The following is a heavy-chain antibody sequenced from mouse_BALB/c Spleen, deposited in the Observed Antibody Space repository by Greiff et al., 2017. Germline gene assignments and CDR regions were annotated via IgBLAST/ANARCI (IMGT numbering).Heavy chain of an antibody. J-gene: IGHJ4*01. CDR1: GFTFSDYG. CDR3: ARDGDGNYAMDY. D-gene: IGHD2-1*01. Sequence: EVQGVESGGGLVQPGGSRKLSCAASGFTFSDYGMAWVRQAPGKGPEWVAFISNLAYSIYYADTVTGRFTISRENAKNTLYLEMSSLRSEDTAMYYCARDGDGNYAMDYWGQGTSVTVSS. V-gene: IGHV5-15*02. CDR2: ISNLAYSI.